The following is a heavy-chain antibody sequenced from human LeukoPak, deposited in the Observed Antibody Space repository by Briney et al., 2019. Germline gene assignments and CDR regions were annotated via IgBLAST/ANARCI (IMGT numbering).Heavy chain of an antibody. D-gene: IGHD6-13*01. CDR2: ISSSSSYI. J-gene: IGHJ4*02. CDR1: GFTFSSYA. CDR3: ARATRIAAAGALDY. Sequence: PGGSLRLSCAASGFTFSSYAMSWVRQAPGKGLEWVSSISSSSSYIYYADSVKGRFTISRDNAKNSLYLQMNSLRAEDTAVYYCARATRIAAAGALDYWGREPWSPSPQ. V-gene: IGHV3-21*01.